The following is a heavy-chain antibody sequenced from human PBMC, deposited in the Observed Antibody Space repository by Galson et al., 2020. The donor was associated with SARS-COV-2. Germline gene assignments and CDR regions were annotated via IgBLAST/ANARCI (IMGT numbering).Heavy chain of an antibody. CDR1: GFTFSDYY. D-gene: IGHD2-2*01. CDR3: ASAKTGMGVVPAAMYFDY. Sequence: GESLKISCAASGFTFSDYYMSWIRQAPGKGLEWVSYISSSGSTIYYADSVKGRFTISRDNAKNSLYLQMNSLRAEDTAVYYCASAKTGMGVVPAAMYFDYWGQGTLVTVSS. J-gene: IGHJ4*02. V-gene: IGHV3-11*01. CDR2: ISSSGSTI.